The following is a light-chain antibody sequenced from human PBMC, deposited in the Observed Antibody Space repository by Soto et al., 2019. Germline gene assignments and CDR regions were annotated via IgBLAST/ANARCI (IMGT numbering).Light chain of an antibody. V-gene: IGKV1-33*01. CDR3: PQYAHLPFS. CDR1: QDISNY. J-gene: IGKJ3*01. Sequence: DIQMTQSPSSLSASVGDRVTITCQASQDISNYLNWYQQKPGKAPKLLIYVASNLETGVPSRCSGSGSGTDFTFTISGLQPEDIATYYSPQYAHLPFSFGPGTKVDIK. CDR2: VAS.